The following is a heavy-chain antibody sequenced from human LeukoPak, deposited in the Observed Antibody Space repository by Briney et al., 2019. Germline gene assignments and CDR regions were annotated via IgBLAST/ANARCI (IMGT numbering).Heavy chain of an antibody. D-gene: IGHD2-2*01. CDR3: ARHPALDQFDY. CDR1: GGSISSVTYY. V-gene: IGHV4-39*01. Sequence: SETLSLTCTVSGGSISSVTYYWGWIRQPPGKGLEWIGSIYNSGSTYYHPSLKSRVTLSVDTSKNHFYLKLTSVTAADTAVYHCARHPALDQFDYRGQGTLVTVSS. J-gene: IGHJ4*02. CDR2: IYNSGST.